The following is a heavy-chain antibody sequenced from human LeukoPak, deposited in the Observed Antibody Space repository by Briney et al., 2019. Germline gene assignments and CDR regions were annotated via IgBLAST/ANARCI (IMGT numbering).Heavy chain of an antibody. CDR2: ISNDGSNK. D-gene: IGHD2-15*01. J-gene: IGHJ6*03. Sequence: GGSLRLSCAASVFPFSNYPMHWVREAPGKRLEWVAVISNDGSNKYYTDSVKGGLTISRDNSKNSLFLHMNSLRHEDTAVYYCARSGYCSGGSCYSYYHYYYMDVWGRGTTVTVSS. CDR1: VFPFSNYP. CDR3: ARSGYCSGGSCYSYYHYYYMDV. V-gene: IGHV3-30*04.